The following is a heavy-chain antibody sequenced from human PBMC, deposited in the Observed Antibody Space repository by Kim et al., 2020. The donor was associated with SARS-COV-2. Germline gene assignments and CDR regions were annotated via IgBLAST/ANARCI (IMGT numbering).Heavy chain of an antibody. V-gene: IGHV3-11*01. J-gene: IGHJ4*02. CDR1: GFMFSAYY. Sequence: GGSLRLSCAASGFMFSAYYMKWIRQTPGKGLEWVSYISSSGDSVYYADSVKGRFTISRDNAKNSLYLQMNSLRADDTAVYYCARIYDGGDYWGQGTLVT. CDR3: ARIYDGGDY. CDR2: ISSSGDSV. D-gene: IGHD5-12*01.